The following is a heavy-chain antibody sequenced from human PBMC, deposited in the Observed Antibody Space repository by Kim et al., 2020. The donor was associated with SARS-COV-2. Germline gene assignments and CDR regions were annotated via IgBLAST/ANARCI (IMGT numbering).Heavy chain of an antibody. V-gene: IGHV4-39*01. Sequence: SETLSHTCTVSGGSISSNDYYWDWIRQPPGKGLEWIGSISYSGRTYYNPSLKSRVTISVDTSKNKISLKLSSVTAADTGVYYCARGIFGVVIIPYYYYYMDVWGKGTTVTVSS. D-gene: IGHD3-3*01. J-gene: IGHJ6*03. CDR2: ISYSGRT. CDR3: ARGIFGVVIIPYYYYYMDV. CDR1: GGSISSNDYY.